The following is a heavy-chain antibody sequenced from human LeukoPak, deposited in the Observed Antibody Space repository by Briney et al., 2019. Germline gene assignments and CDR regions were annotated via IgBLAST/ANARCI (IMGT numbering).Heavy chain of an antibody. V-gene: IGHV1-46*01. D-gene: IGHD5-12*01. CDR2: INPSGGST. Sequence: ASVKVSCKASGYTFTSYYMHWVRQAPGQGLEWMGIINPSGGSTSYAQKFQGRVTMTRDTSTSTVYIELSSLRSEDTAVYYCARPRRVATMLFPEFDYWGQGTLVTVSS. J-gene: IGHJ4*02. CDR3: ARPRRVATMLFPEFDY. CDR1: GYTFTSYY.